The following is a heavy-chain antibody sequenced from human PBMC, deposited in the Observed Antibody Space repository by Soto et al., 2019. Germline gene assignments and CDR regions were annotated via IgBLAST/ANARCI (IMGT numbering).Heavy chain of an antibody. CDR1: GGTFSSYT. J-gene: IGHJ4*02. V-gene: IGHV1-69*02. D-gene: IGHD2-15*01. CDR3: AEGYCSGGSCRQLDY. CDR2: IIPILGIA. Sequence: QVQLVQSGAEVKKPGSSVKLSCKASGGTFSSYTISWVRQAPGQGLEWMGRIIPILGIANYAQKFQGRVTITADKSTSTAYMERSSLRSEDTAVYYCAEGYCSGGSCRQLDYWGQGTLVTVSS.